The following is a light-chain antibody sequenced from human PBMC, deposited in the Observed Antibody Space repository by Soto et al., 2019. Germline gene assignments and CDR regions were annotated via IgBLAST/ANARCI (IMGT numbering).Light chain of an antibody. V-gene: IGKV3-15*01. CDR2: GVS. CDR3: QQYNNWPPYT. CDR1: QSVCSN. Sequence: EIVMTQSPATLSVSPGERATLSCRASQSVCSNLAWYQQQPGQAPRLLIYGVSTRATGIPARFSGSGSGTEFTLTISSLQAEDFAVYYCQQYNNWPPYTFGQGTKLAIK. J-gene: IGKJ2*01.